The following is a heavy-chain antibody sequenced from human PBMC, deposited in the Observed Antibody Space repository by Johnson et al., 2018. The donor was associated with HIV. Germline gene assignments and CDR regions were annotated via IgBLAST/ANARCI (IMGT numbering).Heavy chain of an antibody. V-gene: IGHV3-23*04. D-gene: IGHD3-3*01. CDR1: GFTFSSYA. J-gene: IGHJ3*02. CDR2: ISGSGGST. CDR3: ARVATFGVVISDAFDI. Sequence: VQLVESGGGLVQPGGSLRLSCAASGFTFSSYAMSWVRQAPGTGLEWVSAISGSGGSTYYADSVKGRFTISRDNSKNTLYLQMNSLRSEDTAVYYCARVATFGVVISDAFDIWGQGTMVTVSS.